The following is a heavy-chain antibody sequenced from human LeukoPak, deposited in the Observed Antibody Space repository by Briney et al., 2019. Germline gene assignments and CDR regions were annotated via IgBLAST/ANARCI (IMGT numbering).Heavy chain of an antibody. CDR2: IIPIFGTA. CDR3: AREPYTAMTTGEMWN. V-gene: IGHV1-69*13. D-gene: IGHD5-18*01. CDR1: GGTFSSYA. Sequence: WASVKVSCKASGGTFSSYAISWVRQAPGQGLEWMGGIIPIFGTANYAQKFQGRVTITADESTSTAYMELSSLRSEDTAVYYCAREPYTAMTTGEMWNWGQGTLVTVSS. J-gene: IGHJ4*02.